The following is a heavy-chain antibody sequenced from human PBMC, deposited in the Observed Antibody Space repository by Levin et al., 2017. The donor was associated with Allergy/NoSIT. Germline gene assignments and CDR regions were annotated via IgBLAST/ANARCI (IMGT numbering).Heavy chain of an antibody. V-gene: IGHV3-48*03. CDR2: IGKNGNSI. CDR1: GFAFSDSA. J-gene: IGHJ5*02. D-gene: IGHD6-19*01. CDR3: ARGLASSGWPFDP. Sequence: PGESLKISCAVSGFAFSDSAMNWVRQAPGKGLEWVSYIGKNGNSIYYADSVKGRFLISRDNAKNSLYLQMNSLRVDDTAIYYCARGLASSGWPFDPWGQGTLVTVSS.